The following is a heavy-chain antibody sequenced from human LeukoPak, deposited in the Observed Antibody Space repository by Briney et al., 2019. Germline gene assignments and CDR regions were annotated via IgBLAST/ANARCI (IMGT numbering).Heavy chain of an antibody. J-gene: IGHJ4*02. CDR1: GFTFSSYA. CDR2: ISSNGGST. Sequence: GGPLRLSCAASGFTFSSYALHWVRQAPGKGLKYVSAISSNGGSTYYANSVKCRFTISRDNSKNTLYLQMGSLRAEDMAVYYCARGGVFGVVITYYFDYWGQGTLVTVSS. D-gene: IGHD3-3*01. V-gene: IGHV3-64*01. CDR3: ARGGVFGVVITYYFDY.